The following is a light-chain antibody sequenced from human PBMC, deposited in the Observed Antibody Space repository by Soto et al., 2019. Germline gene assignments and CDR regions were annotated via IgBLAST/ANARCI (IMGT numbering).Light chain of an antibody. CDR1: QSVSSSY. V-gene: IGKV3-20*01. CDR2: GAS. Sequence: EIVLTQSPGILSLSPRERATLSCRASQSVSSSYLAWYQQKPGQAPRPLIYGASNRATGIQYRFSASGSKTNFTLTISRLEPEDFAVYYCQKYGSSPPYTFGQGTKLEIK. J-gene: IGKJ2*01. CDR3: QKYGSSPPYT.